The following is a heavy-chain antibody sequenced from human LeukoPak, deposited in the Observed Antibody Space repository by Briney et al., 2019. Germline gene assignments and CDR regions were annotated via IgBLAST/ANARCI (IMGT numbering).Heavy chain of an antibody. J-gene: IGHJ4*02. Sequence: GGSLRLSCAASGFTFSDYGMHWVRQAPGKGLEWVAFLRSDGSNKYYADSVKGRFTISRDNSKNTLYLQMNSLRAEDTAVYYCARVRGWKYFDYWGQGTLVTVSS. V-gene: IGHV3-30*02. D-gene: IGHD1-1*01. CDR2: LRSDGSNK. CDR1: GFTFSDYG. CDR3: ARVRGWKYFDY.